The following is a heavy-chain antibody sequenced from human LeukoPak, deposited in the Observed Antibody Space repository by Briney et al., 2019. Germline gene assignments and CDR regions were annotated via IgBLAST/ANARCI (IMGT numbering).Heavy chain of an antibody. Sequence: SETLSLTCTVSGDSISSSSYYWGWIRQPPGKGLEWIGNIYYSGSTYYNPSLKSRVTLSVDTSKNQFSLKLSSVTAADTAVYYCARDSNWNYVYYYYYGMDVWGQGTTVTVSS. J-gene: IGHJ6*02. V-gene: IGHV4-39*02. D-gene: IGHD1-7*01. CDR3: ARDSNWNYVYYYYYGMDV. CDR2: IYYSGST. CDR1: GDSISSSSYY.